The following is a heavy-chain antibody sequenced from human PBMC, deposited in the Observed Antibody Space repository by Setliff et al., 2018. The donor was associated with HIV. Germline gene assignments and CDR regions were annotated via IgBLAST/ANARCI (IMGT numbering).Heavy chain of an antibody. V-gene: IGHV4-39*01. CDR1: GDPIDRTGYY. J-gene: IGHJ6*02. CDR3: ARHGDSSGWFGAVYYGIDA. Sequence: PSETLSLTCTVSGDPIDRTGYYWGWIRQPPGKGLEWIGSIYYNGNTYNKPSLKSRVTISVDTSKNQFSLKLNSVTAADTAVYYCARHGDSSGWFGAVYYGIDAWGQGTTVTVSS. D-gene: IGHD3-10*01. CDR2: IYYNGNT.